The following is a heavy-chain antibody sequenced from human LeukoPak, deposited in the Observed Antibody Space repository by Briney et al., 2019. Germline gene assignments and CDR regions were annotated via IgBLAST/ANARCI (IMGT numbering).Heavy chain of an antibody. V-gene: IGHV1-18*01. D-gene: IGHD2-2*01. CDR2: ISAQNGNT. Sequence: ASVKVSCKASGYTFSGYGISWVRQAPGQGLEWMGWISAQNGNTNYAQKIQGRVTMTTDTSTSTAYMELRSLRSDDTAVYYCASWDCSSTSCYPVYWGQGTLVTVSS. CDR1: GYTFSGYG. CDR3: ASWDCSSTSCYPVY. J-gene: IGHJ4*02.